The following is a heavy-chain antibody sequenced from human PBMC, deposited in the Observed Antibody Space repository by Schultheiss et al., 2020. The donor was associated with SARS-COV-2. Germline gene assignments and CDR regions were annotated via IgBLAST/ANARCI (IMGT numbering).Heavy chain of an antibody. CDR3: ASGPHVDTAMPFDY. CDR1: GYSISSGYY. Sequence: SETLSLTCAVSGYSISSGYYWGWIRQPPGKGLEWIGSIYHSGSTYYNPSLKSRVTISVDTSKNQFSLKLSSVTAADTAVYYCASGPHVDTAMPFDYWGQGTLVTVSS. V-gene: IGHV4-38-2*01. D-gene: IGHD5-18*01. J-gene: IGHJ4*02. CDR2: IYHSGST.